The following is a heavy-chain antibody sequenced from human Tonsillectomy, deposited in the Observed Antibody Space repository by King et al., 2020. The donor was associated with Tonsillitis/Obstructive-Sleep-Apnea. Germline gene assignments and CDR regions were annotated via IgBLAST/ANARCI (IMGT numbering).Heavy chain of an antibody. CDR1: GGSIGSGTYY. Sequence: QLQESGPGLVKPSQTLSLTCTVSGGSIGSGTYYWGWYRQHPGKGPEWIGVISYSGNTFYNPSLKSRVTISVEASETQFSLSLKSVTVADTAVYYCSRSTEYSNFETYWGQGSLVTVS. J-gene: IGHJ4*02. D-gene: IGHD4-11*01. V-gene: IGHV4-31*03. CDR3: SRSTEYSNFETY. CDR2: ISYSGNT.